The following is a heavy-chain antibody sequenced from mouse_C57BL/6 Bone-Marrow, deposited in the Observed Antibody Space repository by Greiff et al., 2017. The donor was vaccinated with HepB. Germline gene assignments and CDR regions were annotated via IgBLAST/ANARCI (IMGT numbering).Heavy chain of an antibody. Sequence: EVQLQESGGGLVQPKGSLKLSCAASGFSFNTYAMNWVRQAPGKGLEWVARIRSKSNNYATYYADSVKDRFTISRDDSESMLYLQMNNLKTEDTAMYYCVRQNAVYYYGSSYVVYFDYWGQGTTLTVSS. D-gene: IGHD1-1*01. CDR2: IRSKSNNYAT. J-gene: IGHJ2*01. V-gene: IGHV10-1*01. CDR1: GFSFNTYA. CDR3: VRQNAVYYYGSSYVVYFDY.